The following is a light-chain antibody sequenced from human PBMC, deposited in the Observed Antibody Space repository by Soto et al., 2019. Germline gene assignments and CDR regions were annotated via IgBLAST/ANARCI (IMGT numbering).Light chain of an antibody. Sequence: EFVLTQTPATLSLSPGERATLSCGASQSVSSGYIAWYQQKRGLAPRLLIFDASRRAPGIPARFSGSGSGTNFHLTLSRLEAEGFGVHYRQRYGISPQTFGQGTKVEIK. J-gene: IGKJ1*01. CDR3: QRYGISPQT. CDR1: QSVSSGY. CDR2: DAS. V-gene: IGKV3D-20*01.